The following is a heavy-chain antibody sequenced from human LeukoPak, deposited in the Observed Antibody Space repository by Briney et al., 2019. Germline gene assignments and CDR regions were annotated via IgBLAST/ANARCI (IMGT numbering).Heavy chain of an antibody. V-gene: IGHV3-23*01. CDR2: ISGSGGST. CDR3: AKDSYGYYDSSGYYYVRGEELVGFDY. CDR1: GFTFSSYA. J-gene: IGHJ4*02. D-gene: IGHD3-22*01. Sequence: PGGSLRLSCAASGFTFSSYAMSWVRQAPGKGLEWVSAISGSGGSTYYADSVKGRFTISRDNSKDTLYLQMNSLRAEDTAVYYCAKDSYGYYDSSGYYYVRGEELVGFDYWGQGTLVTVSS.